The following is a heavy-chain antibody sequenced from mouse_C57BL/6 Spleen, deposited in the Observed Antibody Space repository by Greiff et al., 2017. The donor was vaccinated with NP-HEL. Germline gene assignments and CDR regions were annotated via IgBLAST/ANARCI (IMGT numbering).Heavy chain of an antibody. Sequence: QVQLQQPGAELVRPGTSVKLSCKASGYTFTSYWMHWVKQRPGQGLEWIGVIDPSDSYTNYNQKFKGKATLTVDTSSSTAYMQLSSLTSEDSAVYYCARAGTRWYVDGWGTGTTVTVSS. CDR3: ARAGTRWYVDG. CDR1: GYTFTSYW. V-gene: IGHV1-59*01. D-gene: IGHD4-1*01. J-gene: IGHJ1*03. CDR2: IDPSDSYT.